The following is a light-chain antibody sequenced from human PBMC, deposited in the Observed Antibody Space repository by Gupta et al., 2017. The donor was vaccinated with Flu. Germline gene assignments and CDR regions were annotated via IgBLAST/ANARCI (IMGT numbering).Light chain of an antibody. CDR2: GAS. V-gene: IGKV3-20*01. CDR3: QQYCSSPFT. Sequence: EIVLTQSPGTLSLSPGETATVSCRASQSVSSNFLAWYQQKPGQAPTLLIFGASSMATGIPDRFSGSGSGTDFTLTISRLEPEDFAVYCCQQYCSSPFTFGPGTKVEIK. J-gene: IGKJ3*01. CDR1: QSVSSNF.